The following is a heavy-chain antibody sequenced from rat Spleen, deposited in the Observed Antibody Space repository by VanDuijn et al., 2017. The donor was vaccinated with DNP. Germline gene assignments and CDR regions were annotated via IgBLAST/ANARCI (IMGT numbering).Heavy chain of an antibody. D-gene: IGHD1-11*01. V-gene: IGHV3-1*01. J-gene: IGHJ1*01. CDR1: GYSITSGNG. CDR2: INYSGAT. Sequence: EVQLQESGPGLVKPSQSLSLTCSVTGYSITSGNGWNWIRKFPGNKMEWMGYINYSGATAYNPSLRSRISITRDTSKNQFFLQLNSVTTEDTATYYCARGLNYGGYIYSWYFDFWGPGTMVTVSS. CDR3: ARGLNYGGYIYSWYFDF.